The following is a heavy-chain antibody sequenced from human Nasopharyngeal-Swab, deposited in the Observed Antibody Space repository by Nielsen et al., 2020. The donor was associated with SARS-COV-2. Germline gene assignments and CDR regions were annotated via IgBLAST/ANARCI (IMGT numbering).Heavy chain of an antibody. Sequence: SETLSLTCTVSGGSVRGGTYYWNWIRQPPGKGLEWIGYIFHSGSTNYNPSLKSRVTISVDTSKNQFSLRLSSVTAADTAVYYCARDDTAMATGFDYWGQGVLVTVSS. CDR1: GGSVRGGTYY. J-gene: IGHJ4*02. V-gene: IGHV4-61*01. D-gene: IGHD5-18*01. CDR3: ARDDTAMATGFDY. CDR2: IFHSGST.